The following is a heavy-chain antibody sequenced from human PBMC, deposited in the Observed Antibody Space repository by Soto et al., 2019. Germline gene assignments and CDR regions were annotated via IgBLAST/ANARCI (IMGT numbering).Heavy chain of an antibody. CDR2: ISAYNGNT. CDR3: ARAPLTHYDILTGYYANFDY. CDR1: GYTFTSYG. Sequence: ASVKVSCKASGYTFTSYGISWVRQAPGQGLEWMGWISAYNGNTNYAQKLQGRVTMTTDTSTSTAYMELRSLRSEDTAVYYCARAPLTHYDILTGYYANFDYWGQGTLVTVSS. J-gene: IGHJ4*02. D-gene: IGHD3-9*01. V-gene: IGHV1-18*01.